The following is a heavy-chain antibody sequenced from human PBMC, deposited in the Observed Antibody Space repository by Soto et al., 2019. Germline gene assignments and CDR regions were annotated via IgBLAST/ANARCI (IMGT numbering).Heavy chain of an antibody. Sequence: QLQLQESGPGLVKPSETLSLTCTVSGGSISSNIYYWDWIRQPPGKGLEWIGSIYYSGSSYYSPSLKSRVTISVDTSKNQFSLKVSSVTAADTAVYYCARSRQWLANFDYWGQGTLVTVSS. D-gene: IGHD6-19*01. CDR1: GGSISSNIYY. J-gene: IGHJ4*02. CDR2: IYYSGSS. V-gene: IGHV4-39*01. CDR3: ARSRQWLANFDY.